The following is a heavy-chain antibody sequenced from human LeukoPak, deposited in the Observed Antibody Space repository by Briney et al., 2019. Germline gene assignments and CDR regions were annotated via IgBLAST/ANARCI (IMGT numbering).Heavy chain of an antibody. Sequence: HPGGSLRLSCAASGFTVSSNHMSWVRQAPGKGLEWVSVIYRGGSTYYADSVKGRFTISRDNSKNTLYLQMNSLRAEDTAVHYCARVQTTSVYYYGMDVWGQGTTVTVSS. CDR1: GFTVSSNH. J-gene: IGHJ6*02. CDR3: ARVQTTSVYYYGMDV. D-gene: IGHD4-17*01. CDR2: IYRGGST. V-gene: IGHV3-53*01.